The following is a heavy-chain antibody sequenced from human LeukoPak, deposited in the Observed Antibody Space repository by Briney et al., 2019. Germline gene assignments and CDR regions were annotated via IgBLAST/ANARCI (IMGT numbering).Heavy chain of an antibody. J-gene: IGHJ4*02. V-gene: IGHV3-20*04. Sequence: GGSLTLSCAASGFTFDDYGMSWVRQAPGKGLEWVSGINWNGGSTGYADSVKGRFTISRDNAKNSLYLQMNSLRAEDTALYYCARDPHVEMATIGDYWGQGTLVTVSS. CDR2: INWNGGST. D-gene: IGHD5-24*01. CDR1: GFTFDDYG. CDR3: ARDPHVEMATIGDY.